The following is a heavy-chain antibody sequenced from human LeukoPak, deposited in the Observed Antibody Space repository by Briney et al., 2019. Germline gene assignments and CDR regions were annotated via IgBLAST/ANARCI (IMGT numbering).Heavy chain of an antibody. D-gene: IGHD3-22*01. J-gene: IGHJ4*02. V-gene: IGHV3-53*04. CDR2: IYSGGST. Sequence: GGSLRLSCAASGFTVSSNYMSWVRQAPGKGLEWVSVIYSGGSTYYADSVKGRFTISRHNSKNTLYLQMNSLRAEDTAVYYCARVDPFVVIKDPDYWGQGTLVTVSS. CDR1: GFTVSSNY. CDR3: ARVDPFVVIKDPDY.